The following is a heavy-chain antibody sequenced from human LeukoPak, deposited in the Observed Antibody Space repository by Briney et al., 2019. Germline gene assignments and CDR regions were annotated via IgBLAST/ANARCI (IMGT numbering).Heavy chain of an antibody. CDR3: ARKGWTGGSWSTEGYFDY. V-gene: IGHV3-30-3*01. CDR2: ISYDGSNK. D-gene: IGHD6-13*01. CDR1: GFTFSSYA. J-gene: IGHJ4*02. Sequence: PGGSLRLSCAASGFTFSSYAMHWVRQAPGKGLEWVAVISYDGSNKYYADSVKGRFTISRDNSKNTLYLQMNSLRAEDTAVYYCARKGWTGGSWSTEGYFDYWGQGTLVTVSS.